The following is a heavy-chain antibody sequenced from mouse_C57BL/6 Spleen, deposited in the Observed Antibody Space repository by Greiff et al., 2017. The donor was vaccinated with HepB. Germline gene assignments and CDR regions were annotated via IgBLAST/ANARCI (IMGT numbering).Heavy chain of an antibody. Sequence: QVHVKQPGAELVKPGASVKLSCKASGYTFTSYWMHWVKQRPGRGLEWIGRIDPNSGGTKYNEKFKSKATLTVDKPSSTAYMQLSSLTSEDSAVYDCARRYDYPWYFDYWGQGTTLTVSS. D-gene: IGHD2-4*01. J-gene: IGHJ2*01. V-gene: IGHV1-72*01. CDR1: GYTFTSYW. CDR3: ARRYDYPWYFDY. CDR2: IDPNSGGT.